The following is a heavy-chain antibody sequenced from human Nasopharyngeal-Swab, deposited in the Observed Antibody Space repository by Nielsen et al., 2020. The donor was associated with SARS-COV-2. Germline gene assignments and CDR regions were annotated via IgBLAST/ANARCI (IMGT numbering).Heavy chain of an antibody. J-gene: IGHJ6*03. CDR2: IGGSGSYT. CDR1: GFTFSNYA. Sequence: RLSCAASGFTFSNYAMTWVRQAPGKGLEWVSAIGGSGSYTWYADSVEGRFTISRDNSKNTLFLHMNNLTAEDTAVYYCAKDRDFWDPSYFYYMDVWGKGTTVTVSS. D-gene: IGHD3-3*01. CDR3: AKDRDFWDPSYFYYMDV. V-gene: IGHV3-23*01.